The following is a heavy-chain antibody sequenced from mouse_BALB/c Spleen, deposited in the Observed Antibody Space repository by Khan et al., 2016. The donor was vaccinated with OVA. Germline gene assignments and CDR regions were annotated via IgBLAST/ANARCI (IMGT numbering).Heavy chain of an antibody. V-gene: IGHV5-6-4*01. CDR2: ITSGGSYT. CDR1: GFAFSSYS. Sequence: EVELVESGGGLVKPGGSLKLSCAASGFAFSSYSMSWVRQTPEKRLEWVATITSGGSYTYYPDSVQGRFTISRDNAKNTLYLQMSSLKSEDTAMDYCTRDRNYYGSSCYCDYWGQGTTLTVSS. D-gene: IGHD1-1*01. J-gene: IGHJ2*01. CDR3: TRDRNYYGSSCYCDY.